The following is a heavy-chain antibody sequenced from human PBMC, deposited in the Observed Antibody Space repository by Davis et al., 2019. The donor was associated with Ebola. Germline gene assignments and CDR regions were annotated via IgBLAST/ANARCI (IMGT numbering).Heavy chain of an antibody. D-gene: IGHD6-19*01. J-gene: IGHJ3*02. V-gene: IGHV5-51*01. CDR1: GYSFSTHW. CDR3: ARQAVAGTDAFDI. CDR2: IHPGDSDT. Sequence: GESLKISCKASGYSFSTHWIGWVRQKPGKGLEWMGIIHPGDSDTRYSPSFEGQVTISADKSISTAYLQWSSLKASDTGKYYCARQAVAGTDAFDIWGQGTMVTVSS.